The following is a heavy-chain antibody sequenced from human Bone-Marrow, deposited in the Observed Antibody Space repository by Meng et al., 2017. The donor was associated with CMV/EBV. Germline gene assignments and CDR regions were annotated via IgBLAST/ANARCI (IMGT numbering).Heavy chain of an antibody. CDR1: GYTFIRNG. CDR3: ARAPLYGSGSYLDY. Sequence: ASVKVSCKASGYTFIRNGISWVRQAPGQGLEWMGIINPSGGSTSYAQKFQGRVTMTRDTSTSTVYMELSSLRSEDTAVYYCARAPLYGSGSYLDYWGQGTLVTVSS. CDR2: INPSGGST. J-gene: IGHJ4*02. D-gene: IGHD3-10*01. V-gene: IGHV1-46*01.